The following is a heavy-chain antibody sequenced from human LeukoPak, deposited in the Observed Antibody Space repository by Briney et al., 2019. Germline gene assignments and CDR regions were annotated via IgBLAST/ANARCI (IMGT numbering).Heavy chain of an antibody. V-gene: IGHV1-2*04. J-gene: IGHJ5*02. CDR1: GYTFTGYY. CDR2: INPNSGGT. D-gene: IGHD3-10*01. CDR3: AREAFKITMVRGPGGWFDP. Sequence: ASVKVSCKASGYTFTGYYMHWVRQAPGQGLEWMGWINPNSGGTNYAQKFQGWVTMTRDTSISTAYMELSRLRSDDTAVYYCAREAFKITMVRGPGGWFDPWGQGTLVTVSS.